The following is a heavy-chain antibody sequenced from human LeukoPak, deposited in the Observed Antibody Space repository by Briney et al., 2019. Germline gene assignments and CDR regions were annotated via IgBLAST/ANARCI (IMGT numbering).Heavy chain of an antibody. CDR3: ATLHIVGATTGFDY. CDR1: GYTFTDYY. D-gene: IGHD1-26*01. Sequence: VASVKVSCKVSGYTFTDYYMHWAQQAPGKGLEWMGLVDPEDGETIYAEKFQGRVTITADTSTDTAYMELSSLRSEDTAVYYCATLHIVGATTGFDYWGQGTLVTVSS. V-gene: IGHV1-69-2*01. J-gene: IGHJ4*02. CDR2: VDPEDGET.